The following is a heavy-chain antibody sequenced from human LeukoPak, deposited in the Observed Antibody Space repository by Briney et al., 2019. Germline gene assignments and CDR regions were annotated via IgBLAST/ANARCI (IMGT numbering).Heavy chain of an antibody. J-gene: IGHJ4*02. CDR1: GFTFSDYY. CDR2: ISSSGSTI. Sequence: PGGSLRLSCAASGFTFSDYYMSWIRQAPGKGLEWVSYISSSGSTIYYADSVKGRFTISRDNAKNSLYLQMNSLRAEDTAVYYCARAEGLVVVADTIDYWGQGTLVTVSS. CDR3: ARAEGLVVVADTIDY. V-gene: IGHV3-11*04. D-gene: IGHD2-15*01.